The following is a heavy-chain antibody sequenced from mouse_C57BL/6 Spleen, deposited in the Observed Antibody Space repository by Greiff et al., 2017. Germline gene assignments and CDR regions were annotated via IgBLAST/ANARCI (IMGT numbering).Heavy chain of an antibody. J-gene: IGHJ2*01. CDR3: TRSDLDYYGSSFDY. D-gene: IGHD1-1*01. CDR1: GYTFTDYE. Sequence: VKLMESGAELVRPGASVTLSCKASGYTFTDYEMHWVKQTPVHGLEWIGAIDPETGGTAYNQKFKGKAILTADKSSSTAYMELRSLTSEDSAVYYCTRSDLDYYGSSFDYWGQGTTLTVSS. V-gene: IGHV1-15*01. CDR2: IDPETGGT.